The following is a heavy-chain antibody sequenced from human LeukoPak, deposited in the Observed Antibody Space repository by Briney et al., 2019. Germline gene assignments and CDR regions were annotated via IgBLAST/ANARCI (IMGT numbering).Heavy chain of an antibody. CDR1: GGSISSGDYY. J-gene: IGHJ4*02. D-gene: IGHD1-26*01. Sequence: SETLSLTCTVSGGSISSGDYYWSWIRQPPGKGLEWIGYIYYSGSTYYNPSLKSPVTISVDTSKNQFSLKLSSVTAADTAVYYCARDRGGATWFDYWGQGTLVTVSS. CDR2: IYYSGST. V-gene: IGHV4-30-4*08. CDR3: ARDRGGATWFDY.